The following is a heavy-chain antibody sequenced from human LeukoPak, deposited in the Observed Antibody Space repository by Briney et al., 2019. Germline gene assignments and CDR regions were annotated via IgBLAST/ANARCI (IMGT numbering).Heavy chain of an antibody. J-gene: IGHJ4*02. CDR2: ITPLFGTA. Sequence: ASVKVSCKASGGTFIKYTISWVRQRPGQGLEWMGGITPLFGTANYAQKFQGRVTMTRDTSTSTVYMELSSLRSEDTAVYYCARPAGGFRSQYYFDSWGQGTLVTVSS. CDR3: ARPAGGFRSQYYFDS. D-gene: IGHD4-23*01. CDR1: GGTFIKYT. V-gene: IGHV1-69*05.